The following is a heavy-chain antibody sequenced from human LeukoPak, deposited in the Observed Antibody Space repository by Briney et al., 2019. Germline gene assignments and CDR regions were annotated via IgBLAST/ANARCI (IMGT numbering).Heavy chain of an antibody. CDR2: INPSSGGT. V-gene: IGHV1-2*02. CDR3: AQGEDSYGTDY. D-gene: IGHD5-18*01. CDR1: GYTFTGYY. Sequence: ASVKVSCKASGYTFTGYYIHWVRQAPGQGLEWMGWINPSSGGTNYAQKFQGRVTMTRDTSISTAYMELSRLRSDDTAVYYCAQGEDSYGTDYWGQGTLVTVSS. J-gene: IGHJ4*02.